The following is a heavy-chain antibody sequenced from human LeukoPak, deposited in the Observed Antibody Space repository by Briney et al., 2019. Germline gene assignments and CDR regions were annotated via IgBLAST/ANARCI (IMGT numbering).Heavy chain of an antibody. CDR3: ARPYYYDSRIDP. Sequence: SETLSLTCTVSGGSISIGVYYCSWIRQPPGKGLEWIAYMYYSRSTYYNPSLKSRVTMSADTPKNQLSLKLSSVTAADTAVYYCARPYYYDSRIDPWGQGILVTVSS. D-gene: IGHD3-22*01. V-gene: IGHV4-30-4*01. CDR2: MYYSRST. J-gene: IGHJ5*02. CDR1: GGSISIGVYY.